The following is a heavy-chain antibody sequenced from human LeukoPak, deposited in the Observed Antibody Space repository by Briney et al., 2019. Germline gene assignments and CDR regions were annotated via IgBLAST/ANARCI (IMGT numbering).Heavy chain of an antibody. J-gene: IGHJ4*02. V-gene: IGHV1-46*01. D-gene: IGHD6-13*01. CDR2: IAPGGGST. CDR1: GYTFTTYY. Sequence: ASVKVSCKASGYTFTTYYIHWVRQAPGQGLEWMGMIAPGGGSTSYAQKFQDRVTMTRDMSTSTVYMELSSLRSDDTAVYYCARGHRDSSSHYWGQGTLVTVSS. CDR3: ARGHRDSSSHY.